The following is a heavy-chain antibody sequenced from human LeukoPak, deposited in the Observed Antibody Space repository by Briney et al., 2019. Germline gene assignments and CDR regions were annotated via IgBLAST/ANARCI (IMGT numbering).Heavy chain of an antibody. J-gene: IGHJ4*02. CDR2: ISAYNGNT. D-gene: IGHD3-3*01. Sequence: ASVKVSCKASGYIFTSYYMHWVRQAPGQGLEWMGWISAYNGNTNYAQKLQGRVTMTTDTSASTAYMELRSLRSDDTAVYYCARDIRTIFGVVIEFDYWGQGTLVTVSS. V-gene: IGHV1-18*04. CDR3: ARDIRTIFGVVIEFDY. CDR1: GYIFTSYY.